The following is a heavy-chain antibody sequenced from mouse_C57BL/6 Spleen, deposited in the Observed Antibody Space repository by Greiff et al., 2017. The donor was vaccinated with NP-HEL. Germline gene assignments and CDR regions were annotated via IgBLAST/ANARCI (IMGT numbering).Heavy chain of an antibody. V-gene: IGHV2-2*01. D-gene: IGHD1-1*01. CDR3: ARTPITTGRAYYAMDY. J-gene: IGHJ4*01. CDR2: IWSGGST. CDR1: GFSLTSYG. Sequence: VQLQQSGPGLVQPSQSLSITCTVSGFSLTSYGVHWVRQSPGKGLEWLGVIWSGGSTDYNAAFISKLSISKDNSKSQVFFKMNSLQADDTAIYYCARTPITTGRAYYAMDYWGQGTSVTVSS.